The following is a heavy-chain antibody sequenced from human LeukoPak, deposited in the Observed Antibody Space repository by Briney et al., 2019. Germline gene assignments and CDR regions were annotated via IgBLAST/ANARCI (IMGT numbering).Heavy chain of an antibody. J-gene: IGHJ5*02. D-gene: IGHD2-15*01. CDR3: ARHVRGYCSGGSCYSETADWFDP. CDR2: IYDSGST. V-gene: IGHV4-39*01. CDR1: GGSISSSSYY. Sequence: SETLSLTCTVSGGSISSSSYYWGWIRQPPGKGLEWIGSIYDSGSTCYNQSLKSRVTISLATSKHQFSLKLSSVTAADTAVYYCARHVRGYCSGGSCYSETADWFDPWGQGTLVTVSS.